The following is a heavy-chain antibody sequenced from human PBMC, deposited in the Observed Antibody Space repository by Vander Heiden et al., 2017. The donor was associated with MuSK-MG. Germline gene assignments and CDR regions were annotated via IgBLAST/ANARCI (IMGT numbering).Heavy chain of an antibody. V-gene: IGHV4-31*03. CDR3: ARGYQFHNALDF. J-gene: IGHJ6*02. CDR1: GGSFSAGGYY. CDR2: IYYSGTT. D-gene: IGHD2-2*01. Sequence: QVQLQESRPGLVKPSQTLSLTCTVSGGSFSAGGYYWSWIRQHPGRGLEWIAYIYYSGTTYYNPSLKSRITISVDRFKNQFSLKLSSVTAADTAVYYCARGYQFHNALDFWGQGTTVTVSS.